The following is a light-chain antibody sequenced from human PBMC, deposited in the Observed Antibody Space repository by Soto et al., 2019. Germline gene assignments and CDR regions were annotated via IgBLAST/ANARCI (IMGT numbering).Light chain of an antibody. CDR3: QQSYSTPWT. CDR2: AAS. Sequence: DIKMTQSPTSLSASVGDSVIITCRASQSISSYLNWYQQKPGKAPKLLIYAASSLQSGVPSRFSGSGSGTDFTLTISSLQPEDFATYYCQQSYSTPWTFGQGTRWIS. J-gene: IGKJ1*01. CDR1: QSISSY. V-gene: IGKV1-39*01.